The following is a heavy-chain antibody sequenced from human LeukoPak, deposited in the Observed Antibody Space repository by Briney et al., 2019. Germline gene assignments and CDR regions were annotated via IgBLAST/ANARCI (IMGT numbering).Heavy chain of an antibody. CDR3: AKDYQLPYGGFDS. J-gene: IGHJ4*02. CDR2: ISTSGDTM. Sequence: GGSLRLSCAASGFTFRSYEIHWVRQAPGKGLEWISYISTSGDTMYYADSAKGRFTISRDNSKNTVYLQMNSLRAEDTAVYYCAKDYQLPYGGFDSWGQGTLVTVS. V-gene: IGHV3-48*03. D-gene: IGHD2-2*02. CDR1: GFTFRSYE.